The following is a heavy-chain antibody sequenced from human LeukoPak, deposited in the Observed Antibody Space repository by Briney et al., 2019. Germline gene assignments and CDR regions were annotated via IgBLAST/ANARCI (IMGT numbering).Heavy chain of an antibody. J-gene: IGHJ5*02. Sequence: GGSLRLSCAASGFTFSSYSMNWVRQAPGKGLEWVSTISGSGGSTYYADSVKGRFTISRVNSKNTLYLQMNSLRAEDTAVYYCARGPILYAIAAAGTSWFDPWGQGTLVTVSS. V-gene: IGHV3-23*01. CDR2: ISGSGGST. D-gene: IGHD6-13*01. CDR1: GFTFSSYS. CDR3: ARGPILYAIAAAGTSWFDP.